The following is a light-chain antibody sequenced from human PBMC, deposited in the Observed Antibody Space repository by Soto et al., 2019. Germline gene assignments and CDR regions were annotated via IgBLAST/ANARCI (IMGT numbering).Light chain of an antibody. CDR1: ENIDNY. Sequence: DIQMTQSPASLSASLGDRVTITCRASENIDNYLNWYQHKPGKAPKLLIYATSTLQSGVPARFSGSGSGTEFTLTISSLQPEDFATYYCQQSYSTPWTFGQGTKVDI. CDR2: ATS. V-gene: IGKV1-39*01. CDR3: QQSYSTPWT. J-gene: IGKJ1*01.